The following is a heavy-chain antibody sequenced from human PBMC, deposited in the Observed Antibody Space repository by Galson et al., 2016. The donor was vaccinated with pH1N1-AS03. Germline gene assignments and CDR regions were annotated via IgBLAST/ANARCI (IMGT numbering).Heavy chain of an antibody. V-gene: IGHV3-53*01. Sequence: SLRLSCAGSTFIARSNYMSWVRQAPGKGLEWVSVIYHGEAGTPYYADSVKGRFTISRDNSKNTLYLQMNSLRAEDTAVYYCAKDHPAVAGAWFFQHWGLGTLVTVSA. CDR3: AKDHPAVAGAWFFQH. J-gene: IGHJ1*01. CDR2: IYHGEAGTP. D-gene: IGHD6-19*01. CDR1: TFIARSNY.